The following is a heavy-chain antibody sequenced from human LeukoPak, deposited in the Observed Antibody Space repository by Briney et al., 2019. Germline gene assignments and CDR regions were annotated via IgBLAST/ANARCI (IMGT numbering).Heavy chain of an antibody. CDR1: GGSFSGYY. V-gene: IGHV4-34*01. Sequence: SETLSLTCAVYGGSFSGYYWSWIRQPPGKGLEWIGEINHSGSTNYNPSLKSRVTISVDTSKNQFSLKLSSVTAADTAVYYCARGLRCSSWYYTICAAEAFVDYWGQGTLVTVSS. J-gene: IGHJ4*02. CDR3: ARGLRCSSWYYTICAAEAFVDY. CDR2: INHSGST. D-gene: IGHD6-13*01.